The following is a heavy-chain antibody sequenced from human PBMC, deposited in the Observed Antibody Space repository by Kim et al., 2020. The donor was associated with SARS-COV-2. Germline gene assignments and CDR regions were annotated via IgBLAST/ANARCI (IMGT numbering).Heavy chain of an antibody. D-gene: IGHD3-16*01. V-gene: IGHV1-69*13. CDR1: GGTFSSYA. J-gene: IGHJ4*02. CDR2: IIPIFGTA. Sequence: SVKVSCKASGGTFSSYAISWVRQAPGQGLEWMGGIIPIFGTANYAQKFQGRVTITADESTSTAYMELSSLRSEDTAVYYCARDLGYPGAVDFETGGDYWGQGTLVTVSS. CDR3: ARDLGYPGAVDFETGGDY.